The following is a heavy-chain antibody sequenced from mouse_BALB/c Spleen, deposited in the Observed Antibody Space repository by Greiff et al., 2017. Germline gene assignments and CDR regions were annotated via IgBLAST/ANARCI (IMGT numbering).Heavy chain of an antibody. Sequence: EVQRVESGGDLVKPGGSLKLSCAASGFTFSSYGMSWVRQTPDKRLEWVATISSGGSYTYYPDSVKGRFTISRDNAKNTLYLQMSSLKSEDTAMYYCARGGYGNFTWFAYWGQGTLVTVSA. CDR2: ISSGGSYT. V-gene: IGHV5-6*01. J-gene: IGHJ3*01. CDR3: ARGGYGNFTWFAY. D-gene: IGHD2-10*02. CDR1: GFTFSSYG.